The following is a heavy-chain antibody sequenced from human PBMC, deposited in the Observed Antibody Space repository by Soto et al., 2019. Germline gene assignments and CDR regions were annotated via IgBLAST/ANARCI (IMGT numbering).Heavy chain of an antibody. D-gene: IGHD1-1*01. CDR2: IRRKANSYST. Sequence: GWSLRLSCAASGFSFSDHYMDWVRQAPGKGLEWVGRIRRKANSYSTTFAASVKGRFTISRDDSKNSLYLQMNSLNTEDTAVYYRIRVMNGGAFHSCGRGTMGTVS. J-gene: IGHJ3*02. CDR1: GFSFSDHY. CDR3: IRVMNGGAFHS. V-gene: IGHV3-72*01.